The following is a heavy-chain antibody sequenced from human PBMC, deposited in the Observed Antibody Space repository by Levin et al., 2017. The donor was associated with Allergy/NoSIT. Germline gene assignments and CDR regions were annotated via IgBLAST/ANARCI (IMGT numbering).Heavy chain of an antibody. V-gene: IGHV3-66*01. CDR1: GFTVSTNY. CDR2: IYIDGTT. CDR3: AREGPSSSSYYLP. J-gene: IGHJ4*02. Sequence: GGSLRLSCAASGFTVSTNYMSWVRQAPGKGLEWVSVIYIDGTTYYADSVKGRFTVSRDNSKNTLYLQMNSLRAEDTATYYCAREGPSSSSYYLPGGQGILVTVSS. D-gene: IGHD6-13*01.